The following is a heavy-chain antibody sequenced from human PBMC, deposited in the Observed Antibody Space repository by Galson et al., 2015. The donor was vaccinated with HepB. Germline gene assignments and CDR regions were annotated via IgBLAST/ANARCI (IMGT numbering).Heavy chain of an antibody. D-gene: IGHD6-6*01. CDR3: ARETFEYSSSWGGMDV. Sequence: SLRLSCAASGFTFSSYSMNWVRQAPGKGLEWVSSISSSSSYIYYADSVKGRFTISRDNAKNSLYLQMNSLRAEDTAVYYCARETFEYSSSWGGMDVWGQGTTVTVSS. J-gene: IGHJ6*02. V-gene: IGHV3-21*01. CDR2: ISSSSSYI. CDR1: GFTFSSYS.